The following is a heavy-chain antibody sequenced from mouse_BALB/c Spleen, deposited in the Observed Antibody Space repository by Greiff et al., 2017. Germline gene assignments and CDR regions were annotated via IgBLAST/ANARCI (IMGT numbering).Heavy chain of an antibody. CDR2: ISSGGGST. V-gene: IGHV5-12-1*01. J-gene: IGHJ2*01. CDR1: GFAFSSYD. D-gene: IGHD1-2*01. Sequence: EVKLVESGGGLVKPGGSLKLSCAASGFAFSSYDMSWVRQTPEKRLEWVAYISSGGGSTYYPDTVKGRFTISRDNAKNTLYLQMSSLKSEDTAMYYCARRLRPSFDYWGQGTTLTVSS. CDR3: ARRLRPSFDY.